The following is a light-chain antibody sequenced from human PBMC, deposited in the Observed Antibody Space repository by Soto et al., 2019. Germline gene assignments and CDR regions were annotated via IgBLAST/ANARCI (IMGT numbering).Light chain of an antibody. Sequence: EIVLTQSPGTLSLSPGERATLSCRASQSVSSSYLAWYQQKPGQAPRLLIYGASSRATGIPDRFSGSGSGTDFPVTISRVEPEDFAVYYCQQYGSSPRVNFGTGNRVDIK. CDR1: QSVSSSY. CDR2: GAS. CDR3: QQYGSSPRVN. V-gene: IGKV3-20*01. J-gene: IGKJ3*01.